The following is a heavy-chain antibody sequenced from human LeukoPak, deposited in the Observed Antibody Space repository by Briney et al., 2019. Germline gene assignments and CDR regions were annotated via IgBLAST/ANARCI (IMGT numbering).Heavy chain of an antibody. J-gene: IGHJ5*02. CDR2: IYHSGST. CDR3: ARDTVAKAAAGGSADWFDP. D-gene: IGHD6-13*01. V-gene: IGHV4-30-4*08. Sequence: SQTLSLTCTVSGGSISSGDYYWSWIRQPPGKGLEWIGYIYHSGSTYYNPSLKSRVTISVDRSKNQFSLKLSSVTAADTAVYYCARDTVAKAAAGGSADWFDPWGQGTLVTVSS. CDR1: GGSISSGDYY.